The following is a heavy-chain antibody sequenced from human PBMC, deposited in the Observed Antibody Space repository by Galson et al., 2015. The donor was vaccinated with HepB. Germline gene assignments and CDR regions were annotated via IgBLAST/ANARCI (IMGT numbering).Heavy chain of an antibody. V-gene: IGHV6-1*01. CDR2: TYYRSKWYN. D-gene: IGHD6-19*01. J-gene: IGHJ6*02. CDR1: GDSVSSNSAA. CDR3: AREVGYSSGWYQGYNYGMDV. Sequence: CAISGDSVSSNSAAWNWIRQSPSRGLEWLGRTYYRSKWYNDYAVSVKGRITINPDTSKNQFSLQLNSVTPEDTAVYYCAREVGYSSGWYQGYNYGMDVWGQGTTVTVSS.